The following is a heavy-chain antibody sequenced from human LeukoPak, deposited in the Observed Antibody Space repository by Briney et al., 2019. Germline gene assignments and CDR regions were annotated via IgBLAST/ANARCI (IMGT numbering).Heavy chain of an antibody. CDR3: ATNYYDSSGYYSIDY. Sequence: GESLRLSCAASGFTVSYNYMSWVRQAPGKGLEWVSIIYSSGNTYYEDSVKGRFTISRDNSKSMLYLQMNSLRAEDTALYYCATNYYDSSGYYSIDYWGQGTLVTVS. D-gene: IGHD3-22*01. V-gene: IGHV3-66*01. CDR1: GFTVSYNY. J-gene: IGHJ4*02. CDR2: IYSSGNT.